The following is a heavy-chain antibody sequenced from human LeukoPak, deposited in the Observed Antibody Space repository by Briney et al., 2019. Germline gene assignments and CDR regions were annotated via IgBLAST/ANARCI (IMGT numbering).Heavy chain of an antibody. CDR3: ARDVKGDYFTG. CDR1: GGSFSGYY. J-gene: IGHJ4*02. Sequence: SETLSLTCAVYGGSFSGYYWSWIRQPPGKGLEWIGEINHSGSTNYNPSLKSRATISVDRSKNQFSLKLSSVTAADTAVYYCARDVKGDYFTGWGQGTLVTVSS. CDR2: INHSGST. D-gene: IGHD4-17*01. V-gene: IGHV4-34*01.